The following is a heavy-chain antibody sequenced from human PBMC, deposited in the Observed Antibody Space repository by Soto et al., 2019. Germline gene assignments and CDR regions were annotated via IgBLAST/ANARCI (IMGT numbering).Heavy chain of an antibody. CDR1: GFSGSDYY. J-gene: IGHJ4*02. CDR3: VRGPADSMLRLLEWPYGDY. V-gene: IGHV3-53*01. Sequence: GGSLRLSCAASGFSGSDYYMNWVRRAPGMGLEWVSIIYSGRTTYYADSVKGRFTISRDDSKNTLYLQMNSLRPEDTALYYCVRGPADSMLRLLEWPYGDYWGQGTLVTVSS. CDR2: IYSGRTT. D-gene: IGHD3-3*01.